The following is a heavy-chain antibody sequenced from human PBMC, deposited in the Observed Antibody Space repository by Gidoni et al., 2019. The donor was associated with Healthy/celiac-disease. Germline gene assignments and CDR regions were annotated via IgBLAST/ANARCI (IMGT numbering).Heavy chain of an antibody. V-gene: IGHV4-59*01. D-gene: IGHD6-6*01. CDR2: IYYSGST. CDR1: GGSISSYY. Sequence: QVQLQESGPGLVKPSETLSLTCTVSGGSISSYYWSWIRQPPGKGLEWIGYIYYSGSTNYNPSLKSRVTISVDTSKNQFSLKLSSVTAADTAVYYCARDVSSAFDIWGQGTMVTVSS. J-gene: IGHJ3*02. CDR3: ARDVSSAFDI.